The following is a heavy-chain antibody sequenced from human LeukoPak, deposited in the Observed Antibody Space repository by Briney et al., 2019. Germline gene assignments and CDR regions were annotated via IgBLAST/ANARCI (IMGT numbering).Heavy chain of an antibody. Sequence: GGSLRLSCAASGFTFSSYSMNWVRQAPGKGLEWVSSISSSSSYIYYADSVKGRFTISRDNAKNSLYLQMNSLRAEDTAVYYCASDRIAAAGHYYYYYMDVWGKGTTVTVSS. J-gene: IGHJ6*03. CDR2: ISSSSSYI. CDR1: GFTFSSYS. V-gene: IGHV3-21*01. CDR3: ASDRIAAAGHYYYYYMDV. D-gene: IGHD6-13*01.